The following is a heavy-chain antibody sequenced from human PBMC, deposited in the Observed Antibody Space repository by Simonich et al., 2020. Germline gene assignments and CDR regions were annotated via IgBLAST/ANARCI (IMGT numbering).Heavy chain of an antibody. D-gene: IGHD2-2*01. Sequence: EVQLLESGGGLVQPGGSLRLSCAASGFTFSSYALSGVRQAPGEGRGGVQVLSGSGGSKYYEESGKGRFTISRDNSKNTLYLQMNSLRAEDTAVYYCAKEESYSSTSCYDAFDIWGQGTMVTVSS. J-gene: IGHJ3*02. CDR2: LSGSGGSK. V-gene: IGHV3-23*01. CDR1: GFTFSSYA. CDR3: AKEESYSSTSCYDAFDI.